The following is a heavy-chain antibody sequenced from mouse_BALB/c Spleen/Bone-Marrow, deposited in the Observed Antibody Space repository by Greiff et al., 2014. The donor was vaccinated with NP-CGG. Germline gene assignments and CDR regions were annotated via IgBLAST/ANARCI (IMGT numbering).Heavy chain of an antibody. J-gene: IGHJ2*01. CDR1: GFTFSDYY. V-gene: IGHV5-4*02. Sequence: QLVESVGGPVKPGGSLKLSCAASGFTFSDYYMYWVRQTPEKRLEWVATISYGGSYTYYPDSVKGRFTISRDNAKNNLYLQMSSLKSEDTAMYYCARGSSYFDYWGQGTTLTVSS. CDR3: ARGSSYFDY. CDR2: ISYGGSYT. D-gene: IGHD1-1*01.